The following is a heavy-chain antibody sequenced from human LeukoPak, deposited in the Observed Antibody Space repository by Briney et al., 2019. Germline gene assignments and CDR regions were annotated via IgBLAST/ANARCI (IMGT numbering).Heavy chain of an antibody. CDR3: ARDRNGVYYYDSSGYYFDY. CDR2: ISGSGGGT. V-gene: IGHV3-23*01. Sequence: PGGSLRLSCVASGFTFSNYAMSWVRQTPGKGLEWVSSISGSGGGTHYADSVKGRFTISRDNSKNTLYLQMNSLRAEDTAVYYCARDRNGVYYYDSSGYYFDYWGQGTLVTVSS. J-gene: IGHJ4*02. CDR1: GFTFSNYA. D-gene: IGHD3-22*01.